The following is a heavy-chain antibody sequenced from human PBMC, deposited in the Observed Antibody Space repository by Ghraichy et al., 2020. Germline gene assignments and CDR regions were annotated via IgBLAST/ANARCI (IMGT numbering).Heavy chain of an antibody. CDR3: ANPGGIEVASGRYKDV. CDR2: ISGSGGST. Sequence: GGSLRLSCVVSGLTFSSNVMSWVRQAPGKRLEWISAISGSGGSTYYADSVKGRFTISRDNSKNTLYMQMNSLRAEDTATYYCANPGGIEVASGRYKDVWGIGTTVTVSS. V-gene: IGHV3-23*01. J-gene: IGHJ6*03. D-gene: IGHD6-13*01. CDR1: GLTFSSNV.